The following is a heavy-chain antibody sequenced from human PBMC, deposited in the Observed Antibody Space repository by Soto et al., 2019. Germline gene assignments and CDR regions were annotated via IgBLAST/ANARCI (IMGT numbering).Heavy chain of an antibody. D-gene: IGHD4-17*01. J-gene: IGHJ6*02. CDR3: ARPATVITNYYYYYYGMDV. V-gene: IGHV1-69*01. CDR1: GGTFSSYA. CDR2: IIPIFGTA. Sequence: QVQLVQSGAEVKKPGSSVKVSCKASGGTFSSYAISWVRQAPGQGLEWMGGIIPIFGTANYAQKFQGRVTITADESTSTAYMELSSLRSEDTAVYYCARPATVITNYYYYYYGMDVWGQGTTVTVSS.